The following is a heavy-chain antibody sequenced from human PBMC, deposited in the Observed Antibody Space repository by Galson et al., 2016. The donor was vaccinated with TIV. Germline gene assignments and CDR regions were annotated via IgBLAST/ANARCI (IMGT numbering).Heavy chain of an antibody. CDR1: GYTFETYA. CDR2: IVGGNGDT. Sequence: SVKVSCKASGYTFETYAMHWVRQAPGQKLEWMGWIVGGNGDTRYSQKFQGRVTFTRDTSATTAYMELNSLRSEDTAVYYCARDRGDDAYLFDFWGQGTLVTVSS. CDR3: ARDRGDDAYLFDF. D-gene: IGHD3-10*01. V-gene: IGHV1-3*01. J-gene: IGHJ4*02.